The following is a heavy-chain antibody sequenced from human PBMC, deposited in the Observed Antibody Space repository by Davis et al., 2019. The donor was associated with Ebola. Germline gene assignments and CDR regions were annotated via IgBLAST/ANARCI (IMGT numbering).Heavy chain of an antibody. CDR3: ARGVDTAMAYYYYYGMDV. Sequence: ASAQVSCKASAYTFTGYYMHWVRQAPGQGLEWMGWINPNSGGTNYAQKFQGRVTMTRDTSISPAYMELSSLSSEDTAVYYCARGVDTAMAYYYYYGMDVWGQGTTVTVSS. V-gene: IGHV1-2*02. CDR2: INPNSGGT. CDR1: AYTFTGYY. D-gene: IGHD5-18*01. J-gene: IGHJ6*02.